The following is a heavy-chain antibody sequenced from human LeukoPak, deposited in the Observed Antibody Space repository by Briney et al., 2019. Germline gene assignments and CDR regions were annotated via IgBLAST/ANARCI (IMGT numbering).Heavy chain of an antibody. CDR2: IYYSGST. D-gene: IGHD3-16*01. V-gene: IGHV4-59*08. Sequence: SETLSLTCPVSGGSISSYYWSWIRQPPGKGLEWIGYIYYSGSTDYNPSLKSRVTISVDTSKNQFSLKLSSVTAADTAVYYCARAVWGSYFDYWGQGTLVTVSS. CDR1: GGSISSYY. J-gene: IGHJ4*02. CDR3: ARAVWGSYFDY.